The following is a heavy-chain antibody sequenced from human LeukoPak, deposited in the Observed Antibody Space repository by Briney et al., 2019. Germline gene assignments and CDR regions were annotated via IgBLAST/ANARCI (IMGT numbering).Heavy chain of an antibody. V-gene: IGHV4-59*01. CDR2: IYYSGST. CDR1: GGSISSYY. J-gene: IGHJ6*03. CDR3: ARVTYYDFWSGSPPSYYYYYMDV. D-gene: IGHD3-3*01. Sequence: SETLSLTCTVSGGSISSYYWSWIRQPPGKGLEWIGYIYYSGSTNYNPSLKSRVTISVDTSKNQFSLKLSSVTAADTAVYYCARVTYYDFWSGSPPSYYYYYMDVWGKGTTVTVSS.